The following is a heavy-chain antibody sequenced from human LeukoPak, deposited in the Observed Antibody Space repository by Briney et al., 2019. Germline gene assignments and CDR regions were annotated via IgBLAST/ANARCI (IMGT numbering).Heavy chain of an antibody. D-gene: IGHD2-15*01. J-gene: IGHJ4*02. CDR2: IYYSGST. CDR3: ARTLCSGGSCYCDY. CDR1: GGSISSYY. Sequence: SETLSLTCTVAGGSISSYYWSWIRQPPGKGLEWIGYIYYSGSTNYNPSLKSRVTISVDTSKNQFSLKLSSVTAADTAVYYCARTLCSGGSCYCDYWGQGTLVTVSS. V-gene: IGHV4-59*01.